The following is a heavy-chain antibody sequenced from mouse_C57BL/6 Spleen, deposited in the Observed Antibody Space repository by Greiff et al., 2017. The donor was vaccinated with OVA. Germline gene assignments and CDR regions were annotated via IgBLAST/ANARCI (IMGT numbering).Heavy chain of an antibody. CDR2: INPNNGGT. V-gene: IGHV1-26*01. CDR1: GYTFTDYY. J-gene: IGHJ2*01. Sequence: EVQLQQSGPELVKPGVSVKISCKASGYTFTDYYMNWVKQSHGKSLEWIGDINPNNGGTSYNQKFKGNATLTVDKSSSTAYMELRSLTSEDSAVYYCARGGVDYWGQGTTLTVSS. CDR3: ARGGVDY.